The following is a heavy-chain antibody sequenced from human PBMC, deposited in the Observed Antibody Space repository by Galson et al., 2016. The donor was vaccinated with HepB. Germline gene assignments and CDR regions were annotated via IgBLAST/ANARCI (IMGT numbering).Heavy chain of an antibody. V-gene: IGHV3-23*01. CDR3: AKERLVRRIFDH. CDR2: ISTRRTT. D-gene: IGHD1-1*01. J-gene: IGHJ4*02. CDR1: GLVSSNFG. Sequence: SLRLSCAASGLVSSNFGLSWVRQAPGEGLEWVASISTRRTTYYSDSVQGRFTISRDNSNNTLYLKMNGLRAEDTAVYYCAKERLVRRIFDHWGQGTLLTVSS.